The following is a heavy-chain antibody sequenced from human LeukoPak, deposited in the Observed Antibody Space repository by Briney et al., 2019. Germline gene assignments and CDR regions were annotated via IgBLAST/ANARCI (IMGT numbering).Heavy chain of an antibody. CDR1: GYTFTSYA. J-gene: IGHJ4*02. CDR3: ARVASGYSSSSPTTRTSDY. D-gene: IGHD6-6*01. CDR2: INTNTGNP. V-gene: IGHV7-4-1*02. Sequence: ASVKVSCKASGYTFTSYAMNWVRQAPGQGLEWMGWINTNTGNPTYAQGFTGRFVFSLDTSVSTAYLQISSLKAEDTAVYYCARVASGYSSSSPTTRTSDYWGQGTLVTVSS.